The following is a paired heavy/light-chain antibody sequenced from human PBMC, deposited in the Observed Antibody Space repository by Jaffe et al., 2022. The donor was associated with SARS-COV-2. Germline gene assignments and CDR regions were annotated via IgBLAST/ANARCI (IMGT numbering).Heavy chain of an antibody. CDR1: GGSISTYS. J-gene: IGHJ3*02. CDR2: IYYSGST. Sequence: QVQLQESGPGLVKPSETLSLTCTVSGGSISTYSWSWIRQPPGKGLEWIGYIYYSGSTNYNPSLKSRVTISLDTSKNQFSLKLSSVTAADTAVYYCARVGKGTYSYGSGIYYTAFDIWGQGTMVTVSS. V-gene: IGHV4-59*01. CDR3: ARVGKGTYSYGSGIYYTAFDI. D-gene: IGHD3-10*01.
Light chain of an antibody. Sequence: DIQMTQSPSSLSASVGDRVTITCRASQSISSYLNWYQQKPGKAPKLLIYAASSLQSGVLSRFSGSGSGTDFTLTISSLQPEDFATYYCQQSYSTPVTFGGGTKVEIK. CDR3: QQSYSTPVT. V-gene: IGKV1-39*01. J-gene: IGKJ4*01. CDR2: AAS. CDR1: QSISSY.